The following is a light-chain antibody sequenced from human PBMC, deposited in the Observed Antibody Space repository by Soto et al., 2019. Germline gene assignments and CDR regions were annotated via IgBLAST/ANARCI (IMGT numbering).Light chain of an antibody. CDR3: AAWDDSLNGPV. Sequence: QSVLTQPPSASGTPGQRVTISCSGSSSNIGSNTVNWYQQLQGTAPKLLIYSNNQRPSGVPDRFSGSKSGTSASLAISGLQSEDEADYYCAAWDDSLNGPVFGGGTKVTV. CDR1: SSNIGSNT. J-gene: IGLJ3*02. CDR2: SNN. V-gene: IGLV1-44*01.